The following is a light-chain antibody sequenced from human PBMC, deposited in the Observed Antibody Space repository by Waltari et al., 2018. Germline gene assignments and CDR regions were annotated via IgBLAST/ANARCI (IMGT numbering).Light chain of an antibody. CDR2: LVS. CDR1: QSLLHSSGYTF. V-gene: IGKV2-28*01. Sequence: DIVMTRSPRFLPVTPGEPASISCRSSQSLLHSSGYTFLDWYLQKPGQSPQLLIYLVSNRASGVPDRFSGSGSGTDFTLKISRVEAEDVGVYYCMQARQTPWTFGQGTKVEIK. CDR3: MQARQTPWT. J-gene: IGKJ1*01.